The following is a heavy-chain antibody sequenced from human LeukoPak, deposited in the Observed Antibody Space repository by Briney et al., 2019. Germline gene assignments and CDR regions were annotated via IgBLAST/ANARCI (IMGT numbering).Heavy chain of an antibody. CDR1: GGSFSGYY. V-gene: IGHV4-34*01. Sequence: SETLSLTCAVYGGSFSGYYWSWIRQPPRKGLEWIGEINHSGSTNYNPSLKSRVTISVDTSKNQFSLKLSSVTAADTAVYYCARAPYDFWSGYYGYFDYWGQGTLVTVSS. CDR3: ARAPYDFWSGYYGYFDY. D-gene: IGHD3-3*01. CDR2: INHSGST. J-gene: IGHJ4*02.